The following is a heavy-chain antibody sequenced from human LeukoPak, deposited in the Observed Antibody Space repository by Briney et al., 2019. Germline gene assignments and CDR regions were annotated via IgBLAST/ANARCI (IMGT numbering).Heavy chain of an antibody. J-gene: IGHJ4*02. D-gene: IGHD3-22*01. CDR3: ARNYYYDSSGYLYYFDY. CDR2: IYHTGST. Sequence: SETLSLTCTVSGGSISSSSYYWGWIRQPPGKGLEWIAEIYHTGSTNYDPSLKSRVTISLDKSKNQFSLKLSSVTAADTAVYYCARNYYYDSSGYLYYFDYWGQGTLVTVSS. CDR1: GGSISSSSYY. V-gene: IGHV4-39*07.